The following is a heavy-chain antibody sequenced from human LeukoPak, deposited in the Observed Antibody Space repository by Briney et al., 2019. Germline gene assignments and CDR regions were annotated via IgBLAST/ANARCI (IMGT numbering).Heavy chain of an antibody. CDR1: DFTVSSNY. CDR3: ASYGSGSYLDAFDI. CDR2: IYSGGGT. D-gene: IGHD3-10*01. V-gene: IGHV3-53*01. Sequence: GGSLRLSCAASDFTVSSNYMSWVRQAPGKGLEWVSGIYSGGGTYYADSVKGRVTISRDNSKNTLYLQMNKLRAEDTAVYYCASYGSGSYLDAFDIWGQGTMVTVSS. J-gene: IGHJ3*02.